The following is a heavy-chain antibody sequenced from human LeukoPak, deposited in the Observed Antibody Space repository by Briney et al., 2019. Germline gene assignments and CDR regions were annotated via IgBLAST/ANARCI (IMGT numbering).Heavy chain of an antibody. V-gene: IGHV3-30-3*01. CDR3: ARAANYDFWSDPNWFDP. CDR2: TSYDGSNK. D-gene: IGHD3-3*01. Sequence: PGGSLRLSCAASGFTFSSYAMHWVRQAPGKGLEWVAVTSYDGSNKYYADSVKGRFTISRDNAKNSLYLQMNSLRAEDTAVYYCARAANYDFWSDPNWFDPWGQGTLVTVSS. J-gene: IGHJ5*02. CDR1: GFTFSSYA.